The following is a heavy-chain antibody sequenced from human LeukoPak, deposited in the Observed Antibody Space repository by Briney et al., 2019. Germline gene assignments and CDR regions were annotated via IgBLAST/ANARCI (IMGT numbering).Heavy chain of an antibody. J-gene: IGHJ4*02. CDR1: GYTFTGYC. CDR2: INPNSGGT. Sequence: GASVKVSCKASGYTFTGYCMHWVRQAPGQGLEWMAWINPNSGGTNYAQNFQGRVTLTRDTSVNTAYMELSRLRSDDTAVYYCAISYSYDSSGYYSFYFDYWGQGTLVTVSS. CDR3: AISYSYDSSGYYSFYFDY. V-gene: IGHV1-2*02. D-gene: IGHD3-22*01.